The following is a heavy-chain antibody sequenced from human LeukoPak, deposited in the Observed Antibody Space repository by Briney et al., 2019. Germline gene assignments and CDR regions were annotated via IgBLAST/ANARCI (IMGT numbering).Heavy chain of an antibody. D-gene: IGHD1-1*01. CDR2: INSDGSST. CDR3: AKGGTVGFDS. J-gene: IGHJ4*02. CDR1: GFTFNADW. Sequence: GGSLRLSCAAPGFTFNADWRHWVRQNPGKGLVWVSRINSDGSSTTYADSVKGRFTISRDDAKNTVYLQMNSLRDEDTAVYYCAKGGTVGFDSWGQGTLVTVSS. V-gene: IGHV3-74*01.